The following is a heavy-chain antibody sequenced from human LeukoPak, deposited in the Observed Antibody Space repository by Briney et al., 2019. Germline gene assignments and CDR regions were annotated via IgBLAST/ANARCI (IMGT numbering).Heavy chain of an antibody. Sequence: GRSLRLSCAASGFTFSSYAMHWVRQAPGKGLEWVAVISYDGSNKYYADSVKGRFTISRDNSKNTLYLQMNSLRAEDTAVYYCARGPAAAIDYWGQGTLVTVSS. J-gene: IGHJ4*02. CDR2: ISYDGSNK. D-gene: IGHD2-2*01. V-gene: IGHV3-30-3*01. CDR1: GFTFSSYA. CDR3: ARGPAAAIDY.